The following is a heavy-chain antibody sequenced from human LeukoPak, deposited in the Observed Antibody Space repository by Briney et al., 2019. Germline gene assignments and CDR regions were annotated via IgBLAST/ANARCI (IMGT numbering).Heavy chain of an antibody. V-gene: IGHV1-8*01. Sequence: ASVKVSCKASGYTFTSYDIHWVRQASGHGLEWMGWMNPKSAHTGLAQRFQGRVTITADKSTSTAYMELSSLRSEDTAVYYCARGGRRDGYRIDYWGQGTLVTVSS. CDR3: ARGGRRDGYRIDY. J-gene: IGHJ4*02. D-gene: IGHD5-24*01. CDR1: GYTFTSYD. CDR2: MNPKSAHT.